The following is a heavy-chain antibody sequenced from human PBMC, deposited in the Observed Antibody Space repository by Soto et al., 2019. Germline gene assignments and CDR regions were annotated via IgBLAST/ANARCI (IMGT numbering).Heavy chain of an antibody. V-gene: IGHV4-34*01. CDR2: INHSGST. CDR3: ARVSSTGRTARIAVAGKDWFDP. CDR1: GGSFSGYY. J-gene: IGHJ5*02. D-gene: IGHD6-19*01. Sequence: QVQLQQWGAGLLKPSETLSLTCAVYGGSFSGYYWSWIRQPPGKGLEWIGEINHSGSTNYNPSLKSRVTISVDTSKNQFSRKLSSVTAADTAVYYCARVSSTGRTARIAVAGKDWFDPWGQGTLVTVSS.